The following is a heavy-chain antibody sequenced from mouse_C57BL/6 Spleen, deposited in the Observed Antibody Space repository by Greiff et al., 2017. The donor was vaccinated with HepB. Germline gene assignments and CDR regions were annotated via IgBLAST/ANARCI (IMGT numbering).Heavy chain of an antibody. V-gene: IGHV1-5*01. D-gene: IGHD1-1*01. CDR1: GYTFTSYR. CDR2: IYPGNSDT. J-gene: IGHJ4*01. Sequence: EVQLQQSGTVLARPGASVKMSCKTSGYTFTSYRMHWVKQRPGQGLEWIGAIYPGNSDTSYNQKFKGKAKLTAVTSASTAYMELSSLTNEDSAVYYCTISFYYYGSSYDYAMDYWGQGTSVTVSS. CDR3: TISFYYYGSSYDYAMDY.